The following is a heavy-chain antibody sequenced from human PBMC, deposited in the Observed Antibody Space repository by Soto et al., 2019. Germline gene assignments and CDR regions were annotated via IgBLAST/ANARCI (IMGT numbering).Heavy chain of an antibody. J-gene: IGHJ4*02. V-gene: IGHV3-23*01. CDR1: GFTFSSYA. CDR2: ISGSGGST. CDR3: AKVTENCSGGSCYYAPHFDY. Sequence: GGSLRLSCAASGFTFSSYAMSWVRQAPGKGLEWVSAISGSGGSTYYADSVKGRFTISRDNSKNTLYLQMNSLRAEDTAVYYCAKVTENCSGGSCYYAPHFDYWGQGTLVTVSS. D-gene: IGHD2-15*01.